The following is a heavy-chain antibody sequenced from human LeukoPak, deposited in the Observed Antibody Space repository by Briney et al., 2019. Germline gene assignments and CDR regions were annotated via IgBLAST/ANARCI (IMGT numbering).Heavy chain of an antibody. CDR1: GGSISTYY. V-gene: IGHV4-4*09. D-gene: IGHD3-10*01. CDR3: ARHSSWGRGTYYLDS. CDR2: IYASGDT. J-gene: IGHJ4*02. Sequence: KPSETLSLTCTVFGGSISTYYWTWIRQPPGKGLEWIAYIYASGDTNYNPSLKSRVTISVDSSKNQFALKLRSLTAADTAVYYCARHSSWGRGTYYLDSWGQGTLVTVSS.